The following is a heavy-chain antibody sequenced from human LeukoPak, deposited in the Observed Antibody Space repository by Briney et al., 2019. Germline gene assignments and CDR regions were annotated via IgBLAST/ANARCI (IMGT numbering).Heavy chain of an antibody. CDR1: GFTFSSYS. V-gene: IGHV3-21*01. Sequence: GGSLRLSCAASGFTFSSYSMNWVRQAPGKGLEWVSSISSSSSYIYYADSVKGRFTISRDKAKNSLYLQMNSLRAEDTAVYYCTSQLGYCSSDKCSGYWGQGTLVTVSS. CDR3: TSQLGYCSSDKCSGY. D-gene: IGHD2-2*01. CDR2: ISSSSSYI. J-gene: IGHJ4*02.